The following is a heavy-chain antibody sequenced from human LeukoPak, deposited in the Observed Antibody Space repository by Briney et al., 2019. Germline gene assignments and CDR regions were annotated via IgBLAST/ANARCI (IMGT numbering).Heavy chain of an antibody. CDR3: GTYSINNAREFQY. CDR1: GFTFSSYG. V-gene: IGHV3-30*02. D-gene: IGHD4-11*01. Sequence: PGGSLRLSCAASGFTFSSYGIHWVRQAPGKGLEWVAFIRFDGSTKYYADSVKGRFTISRDNAKNSLYLQMNSLGVDDTAVYYCGTYSINNAREFQYWGQGTLVTVPS. J-gene: IGHJ1*01. CDR2: IRFDGSTK.